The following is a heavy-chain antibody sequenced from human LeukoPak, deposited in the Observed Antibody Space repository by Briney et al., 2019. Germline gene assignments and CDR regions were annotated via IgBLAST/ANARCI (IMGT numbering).Heavy chain of an antibody. Sequence: PGGSLRLSCAASGFTFSSYWMNWVRQAPGKGLEWVANLKQGGSEKYYVDSVKGRFTISRDNAENSLYLQMNSLRAEDTAVYYCARDKVVGATKFDYWGQGTLVTVSS. J-gene: IGHJ4*02. CDR1: GFTFSSYW. CDR2: LKQGGSEK. D-gene: IGHD1-26*01. CDR3: ARDKVVGATKFDY. V-gene: IGHV3-7*01.